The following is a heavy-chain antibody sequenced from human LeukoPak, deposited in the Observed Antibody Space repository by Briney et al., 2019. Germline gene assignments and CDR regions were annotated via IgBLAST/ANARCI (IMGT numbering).Heavy chain of an antibody. CDR2: IYPGDSDT. Sequence: GESLKISCNGSGYSFTSYWIGWVRQMPGKGLEWMGIIYPGDSDTRYSPSFQGQVTISADKSISTAYLQWSSLKASDTAMYYCARRHLDIRVYSPPFDYWGQETLVTVSS. CDR1: GYSFTSYW. CDR3: ARRHLDIRVYSPPFDY. D-gene: IGHD3-22*01. V-gene: IGHV5-51*01. J-gene: IGHJ4*02.